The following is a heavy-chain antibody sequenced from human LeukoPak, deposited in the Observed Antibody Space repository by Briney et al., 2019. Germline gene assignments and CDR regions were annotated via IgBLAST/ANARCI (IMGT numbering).Heavy chain of an antibody. CDR2: IYSGGTT. CDR3: AKDMESAYDCSGYYSPFDS. Sequence: GGSLRLSCAVSGFTVSGNYMSWVRQAPGKGLEWVSLIYSGGTTYYADSGKGRFTISRDNSKNTLFLQMNSLRAEDTAVYYCAKDMESAYDCSGYYSPFDSWAQGTLVTVSS. V-gene: IGHV3-53*01. CDR1: GFTVSGNY. D-gene: IGHD3-22*01. J-gene: IGHJ4*02.